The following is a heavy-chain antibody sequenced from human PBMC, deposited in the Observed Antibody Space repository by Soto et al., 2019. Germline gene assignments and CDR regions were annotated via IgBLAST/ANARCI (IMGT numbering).Heavy chain of an antibody. CDR3: ARSRRYYDFWSGEPTNDY. Sequence: SETLSLTCAVYGGSFSGYYWSWIRQPPGKGLEWIGEINHSGSTNYNPSLKSRVTISVDTSKNQFSLKLSSVTAADTAVYYCARSRRYYDFWSGEPTNDYWGKGTTVTVSS. CDR2: INHSGST. D-gene: IGHD3-3*01. V-gene: IGHV4-34*01. J-gene: IGHJ6*04. CDR1: GGSFSGYY.